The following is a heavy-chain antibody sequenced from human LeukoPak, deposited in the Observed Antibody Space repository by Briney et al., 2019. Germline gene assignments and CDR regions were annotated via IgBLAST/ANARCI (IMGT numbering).Heavy chain of an antibody. Sequence: ASVKVSCKASGYTFTGYYMHWVRQAPGQGLEWTGWINPNTGGTNYAQKFQGRVTMTRDTSISTAYMELSSLRSDDTAVYYCAREGPLRLPYFDPWGQGTLVTVSS. J-gene: IGHJ5*02. CDR3: AREGPLRLPYFDP. CDR1: GYTFTGYY. V-gene: IGHV1-2*02. D-gene: IGHD4-17*01. CDR2: INPNTGGT.